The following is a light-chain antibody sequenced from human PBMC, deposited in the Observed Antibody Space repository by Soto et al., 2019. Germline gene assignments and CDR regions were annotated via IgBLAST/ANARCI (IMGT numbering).Light chain of an antibody. CDR3: AAWDDSLNGPV. Sequence: QSVLTQPPSASGTPGQRVTISCSGSSSNVGINSVNWYQQFPGAAPKVLIYTTNQRPSGVPDRFSGSKSGTSASLAISGLLPDDEGAYYCAAWDDSLNGPVFGGGTKLTVL. V-gene: IGLV1-44*01. CDR2: TTN. J-gene: IGLJ2*01. CDR1: SSNVGINS.